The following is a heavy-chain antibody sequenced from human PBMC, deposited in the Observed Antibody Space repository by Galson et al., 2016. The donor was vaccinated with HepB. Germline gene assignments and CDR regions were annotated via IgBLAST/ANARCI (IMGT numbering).Heavy chain of an antibody. D-gene: IGHD3-22*01. CDR3: AREAGMGSGGYEVFDL. CDR2: VAVAGEP. V-gene: IGHV3-13*05. Sequence: SLRLSCASSGFVFTTYDMHWVRQPPGKGLEWVGAVAVAGEPYYPDSVRGRFNIFRENAKNSLYLQMDSLRVGDTAVYYCAREAGMGSGGYEVFDLWGQGTMVTVSS. J-gene: IGHJ3*01. CDR1: GFVFTTYD.